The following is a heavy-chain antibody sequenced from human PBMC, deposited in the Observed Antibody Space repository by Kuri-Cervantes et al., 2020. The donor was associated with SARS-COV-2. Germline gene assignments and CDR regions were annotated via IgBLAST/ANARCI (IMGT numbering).Heavy chain of an antibody. V-gene: IGHV3-30*02. Sequence: GGSLRLSCAASGFTFSFFGMHWVRQAPGKGLEWVALIQHDGNNKYYADSVKGRFTISRDNSKNTLYLQMNSLRAEDTAVYYCAKDNLSSGWYHYFDYWGQGTLVTVSS. J-gene: IGHJ4*02. CDR1: GFTFSFFG. CDR3: AKDNLSSGWYHYFDY. D-gene: IGHD6-19*01. CDR2: IQHDGNNK.